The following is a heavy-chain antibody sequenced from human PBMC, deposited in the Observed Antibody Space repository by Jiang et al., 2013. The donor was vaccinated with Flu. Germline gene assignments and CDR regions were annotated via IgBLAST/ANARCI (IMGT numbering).Heavy chain of an antibody. CDR2: IYPGDSDT. D-gene: IGHD2-15*01. Sequence: YSFTSYWIGWVRQMPGKGLEWMGIIYPGDSDTRYSPSFQGQVTISADKSISTAYLQWSSLKASDTAMYYCARGDCSGGSCYSAYFDYWGQGTLVTVSS. V-gene: IGHV5-51*01. CDR3: ARGDCSGGSCYSAYFDY. J-gene: IGHJ4*02. CDR1: YSFTSYW.